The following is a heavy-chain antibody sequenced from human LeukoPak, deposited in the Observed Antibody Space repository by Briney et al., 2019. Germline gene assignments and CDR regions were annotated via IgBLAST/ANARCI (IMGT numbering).Heavy chain of an antibody. Sequence: SETLSLTCAVYGGSFSGYYWSWIRQPPGKGLEWIGYIYYSGSTNYNPSLKSRVTISVDTSKNQFSLKLSSVTAADTAVYYCARVEYSSSPYFDYWGQGTLVTVSS. V-gene: IGHV4-59*01. D-gene: IGHD6-6*01. CDR3: ARVEYSSSPYFDY. CDR2: IYYSGST. CDR1: GGSFSGYY. J-gene: IGHJ4*02.